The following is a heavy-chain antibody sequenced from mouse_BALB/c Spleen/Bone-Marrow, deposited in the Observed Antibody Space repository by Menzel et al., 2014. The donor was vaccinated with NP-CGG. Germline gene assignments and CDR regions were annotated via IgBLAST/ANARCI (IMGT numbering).Heavy chain of an antibody. CDR1: GFNIKDTY. V-gene: IGHV14-3*02. Sequence: VQLQHSGAELVKPGASVKLSCTASGFNIKDTYMHWVKQRPEQGLEWIGRIDPANGNTKYDPKFQGKATITADTFSNTAYLQLSSLTSEDTAVYYCARGYYDYVYAMDYWGQGTSVTVSS. J-gene: IGHJ4*01. D-gene: IGHD2-4*01. CDR3: ARGYYDYVYAMDY. CDR2: IDPANGNT.